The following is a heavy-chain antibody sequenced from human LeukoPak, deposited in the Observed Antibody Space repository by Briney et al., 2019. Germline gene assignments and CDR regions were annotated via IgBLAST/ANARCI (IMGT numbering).Heavy chain of an antibody. CDR1: GFTFSSYS. Sequence: GGSLRLSCAASGFTFSSYSMNWVRQAPGKGLEWVSSISSSSSYIYYADSVKGRFTISRDNAKNSLYLQMNSLRTDDTAMYYCSKDLPHTRAWALKYWGQGALVTVSS. V-gene: IGHV3-21*03. D-gene: IGHD2-2*01. J-gene: IGHJ4*02. CDR3: SKDLPHTRAWALKY. CDR2: ISSSSSYI.